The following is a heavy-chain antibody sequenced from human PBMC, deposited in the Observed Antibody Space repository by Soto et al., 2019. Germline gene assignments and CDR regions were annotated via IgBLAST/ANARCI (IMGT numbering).Heavy chain of an antibody. CDR2: ISAYNGNT. V-gene: IGHV1-18*01. D-gene: IGHD3-3*01. Sequence: EASVKVSCKASGYTFTSYGISWVRQAPGQGLEWVGWISAYNGNTNYAQKLQGRVTMTTDTSTSTAYMELRSLRSDDTAVYYCARDSQDFGVVSFDYWGQGTLVTVSS. CDR3: ARDSQDFGVVSFDY. J-gene: IGHJ4*02. CDR1: GYTFTSYG.